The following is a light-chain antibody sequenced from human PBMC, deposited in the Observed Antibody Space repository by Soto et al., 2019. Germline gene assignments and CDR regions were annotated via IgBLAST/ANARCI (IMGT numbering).Light chain of an antibody. J-gene: IGLJ1*01. V-gene: IGLV2-14*01. CDR3: SSYTSSSTLHYV. Sequence: LTQPASVSRAAGEASSISCTGTSSDVVGYNYVSWYQQHPGKAPKLMIYDVSNRPSGVSNRFSGSKSGNTASLTISGLQAEDEADYYCSSYTSSSTLHYVFGTGTKVTVL. CDR1: SSDVVGYNY. CDR2: DVS.